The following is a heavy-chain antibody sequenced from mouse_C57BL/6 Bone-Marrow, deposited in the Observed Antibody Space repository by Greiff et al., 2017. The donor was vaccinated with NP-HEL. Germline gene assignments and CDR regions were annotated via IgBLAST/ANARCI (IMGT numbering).Heavy chain of an antibody. CDR2: IDPSDSYT. CDR3: AREDYYAFDV. V-gene: IGHV1-69*01. Sequence: VQLQQPGAELVMPGASVKLSCKASGYTFTSYWMHWVKQRPGQGLEWIGEIDPSDSYTNYNQKFKGKSTLTVDKSSSKAYMQLSSLTSEDSAVYYCAREDYYAFDVWGTGTTVTVSS. CDR1: GYTFTSYW. D-gene: IGHD1-1*01. J-gene: IGHJ1*03.